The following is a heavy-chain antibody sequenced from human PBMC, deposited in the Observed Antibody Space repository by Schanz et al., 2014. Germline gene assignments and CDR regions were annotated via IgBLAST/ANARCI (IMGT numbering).Heavy chain of an antibody. CDR1: GFTLSNSD. Sequence: EVQLVASGGGLVQPGGSLRLSCAASGFTLSNSDMHWVRQGTGKGLEWVSTIGYLGDTYYPDSVKGRFTVSRDSGQNSLYLQMNSLRAGDTAVYYCAKDPSHGDYDYYFDYWGQGTLVTVSS. D-gene: IGHD3-22*01. CDR3: AKDPSHGDYDYYFDY. V-gene: IGHV3-13*01. J-gene: IGHJ4*02. CDR2: IGYLGDT.